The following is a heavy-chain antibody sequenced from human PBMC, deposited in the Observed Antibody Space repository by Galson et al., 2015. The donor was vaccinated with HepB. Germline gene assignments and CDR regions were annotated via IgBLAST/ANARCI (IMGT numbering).Heavy chain of an antibody. V-gene: IGHV3-11*06. D-gene: IGHD4-23*01. Sequence: SLRLSCAASGFTFSDYYMSWIRQAPGKGLEWLAYVSSNTIYTNYAGSVKGRFTVSRDNVKNSISLQMNRLSVEDTAMYYCARVADSHYGGHTHFDSWGQGALVTVSS. J-gene: IGHJ4*02. CDR1: GFTFSDYY. CDR2: VSSNTIYT. CDR3: ARVADSHYGGHTHFDS.